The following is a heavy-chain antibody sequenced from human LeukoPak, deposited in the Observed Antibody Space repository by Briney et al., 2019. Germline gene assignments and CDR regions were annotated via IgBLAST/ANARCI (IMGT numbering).Heavy chain of an antibody. CDR2: ISGSGGST. J-gene: IGHJ5*02. CDR1: GFTFSSYA. CDR3: AKEGSSGFDVGWFDP. D-gene: IGHD6-19*01. V-gene: IGHV3-23*01. Sequence: GGSLRLSCAASGFTFSSYAMSWVRQAPGKGLEWVSAISGSGGSTYYADSVKGRFTISRDNSENTLYLQMNSLRAEDTAVYYCAKEGSSGFDVGWFDPWGQGTLVTVSS.